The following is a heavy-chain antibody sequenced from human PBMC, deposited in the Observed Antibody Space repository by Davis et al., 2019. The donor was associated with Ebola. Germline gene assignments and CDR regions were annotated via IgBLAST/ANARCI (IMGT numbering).Heavy chain of an antibody. CDR2: TRFDGRNK. CDR1: GFTFSISD. J-gene: IGHJ4*02. D-gene: IGHD4-11*01. V-gene: IGHV3-30*02. CDR3: ARGHNYAHEY. Sequence: GESLKISCAASGFTFSISDMHWVRQSPGKGLEWVAYTRFDGRNKYYGDSVKGRFTISRDNSENTLYLQMNSLRYDDTADYYCARGHNYAHEYWGQGTLVTVSS.